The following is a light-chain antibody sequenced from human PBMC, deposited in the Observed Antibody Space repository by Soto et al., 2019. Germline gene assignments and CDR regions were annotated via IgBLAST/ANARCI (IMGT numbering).Light chain of an antibody. CDR2: DVS. V-gene: IGLV2-14*01. Sequence: QSALTQPASVSGSPGQSITISCTGTSSDVGGYNYVSWYQQHPGKAPKLMIYDVSNRPSGVSKRFSGSKSGNTASLTISGLQAEYEADYYCSSYTSSSFYVFGTGTKLTVL. J-gene: IGLJ1*01. CDR3: SSYTSSSFYV. CDR1: SSDVGGYNY.